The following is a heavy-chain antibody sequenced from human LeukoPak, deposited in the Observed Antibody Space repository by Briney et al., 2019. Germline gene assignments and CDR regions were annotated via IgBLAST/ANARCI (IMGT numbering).Heavy chain of an antibody. J-gene: IGHJ4*02. CDR1: GGSISGYH. Sequence: SETLSLTCNVSGGSISGYHWSWIRQPPGKGLEWLGYIYYSGSSNYNPSLKSRVTISADTSKNQFSLKLSSVTAADTAVYYCARRENSGSYAEWGQGTLVTVSS. CDR2: IYYSGSS. CDR3: ARRENSGSYAE. V-gene: IGHV4-59*01. D-gene: IGHD1-26*01.